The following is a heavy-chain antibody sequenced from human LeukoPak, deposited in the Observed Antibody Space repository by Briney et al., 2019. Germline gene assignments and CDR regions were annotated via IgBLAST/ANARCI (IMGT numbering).Heavy chain of an antibody. V-gene: IGHV3-30*03. J-gene: IGHJ3*02. CDR1: GFTFSSYG. CDR3: AIISTRIAVAGTDAFDI. Sequence: PGGSLRLSCAASGFTFSSYGMHWVRQAPGKGLEWVAVISYDGSNKYYADSVKGRFTISRDNSKNTLYLQMNSLRAEDTAVYYCAIISTRIAVAGTDAFDIWGQGTMVTVSS. D-gene: IGHD6-19*01. CDR2: ISYDGSNK.